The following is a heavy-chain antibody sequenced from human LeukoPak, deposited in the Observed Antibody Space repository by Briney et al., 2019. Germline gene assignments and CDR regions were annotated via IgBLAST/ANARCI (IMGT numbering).Heavy chain of an antibody. CDR3: ARDCRIAARPALQDYYYYMDV. Sequence: PSETLSLTCTVSGGSISSGGYYWSWIRQHPGKGLEWIGYIYYSGSTYYNPSLKSRVTISVDTSKNQFSLKLSSVTAADTAVYYCARDCRIAARPALQDYYYYMDVWGKGTTVTVSS. CDR1: GGSISSGGYY. J-gene: IGHJ6*03. V-gene: IGHV4-31*03. CDR2: IYYSGST. D-gene: IGHD6-6*01.